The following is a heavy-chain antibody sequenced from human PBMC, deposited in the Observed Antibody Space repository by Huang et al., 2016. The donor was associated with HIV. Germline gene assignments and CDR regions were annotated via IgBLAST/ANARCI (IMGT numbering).Heavy chain of an antibody. Sequence: QVQLVESGGGVVQPGRSLRLSCVASGFTFNNFGMHWVRQAPGKGVEWVAVISYEGSSGRYSESVKGRFTISRDNPMDTLYLQMNSLRPDDTAVYYCAKESRWYSDLDNWGQGTLVTVSS. CDR1: GFTFNNFG. J-gene: IGHJ4*02. V-gene: IGHV3-30*18. D-gene: IGHD2-15*01. CDR2: ISYEGSSG. CDR3: AKESRWYSDLDN.